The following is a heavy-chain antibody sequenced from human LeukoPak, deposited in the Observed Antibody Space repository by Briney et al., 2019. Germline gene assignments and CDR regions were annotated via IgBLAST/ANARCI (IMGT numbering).Heavy chain of an antibody. CDR2: INPNSGGT. CDR1: RYTFTGYY. Sequence: GASVKVSCKASRYTFTGYYMQWVRQAPGQGLEWMGWINPNSGGTNYAQKFQGRVTMTRDTSISAAYMELSRLRSDDTAVYYCATGLRGYSGSDATDLWGQGTLVTVSS. V-gene: IGHV1-2*02. CDR3: ATGLRGYSGSDATDL. J-gene: IGHJ4*02. D-gene: IGHD5-12*01.